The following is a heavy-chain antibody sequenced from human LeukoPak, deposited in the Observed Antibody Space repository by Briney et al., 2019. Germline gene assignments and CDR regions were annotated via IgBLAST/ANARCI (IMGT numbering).Heavy chain of an antibody. Sequence: SETLSLTCTVSGGSISSYYWSWIRQPPEKGLEWIGYIYYSGSTNYNPSLKSRVTMSVDTSKNQFSLKLSSVTAADTAVYYCARGLTTVLFDYWGQGTLVTVSS. CDR3: ARGLTTVLFDY. CDR2: IYYSGST. D-gene: IGHD4-11*01. J-gene: IGHJ4*02. CDR1: GGSISSYY. V-gene: IGHV4-59*12.